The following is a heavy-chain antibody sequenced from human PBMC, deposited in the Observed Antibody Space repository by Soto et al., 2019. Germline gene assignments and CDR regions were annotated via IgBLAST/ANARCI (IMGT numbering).Heavy chain of an antibody. CDR2: IYQSGSA. CDR3: ARAFYGVDL. CDR1: GGYITSGGYS. J-gene: IGHJ6*02. V-gene: IGHV4-30-2*06. Sequence: TLSLTCTVSGGYITSGGYSWSWIRQSPGQGLEWIGYIYQSGSAFYIPSLKTRATILVDRSKNQFSLNLTSVTAADAAVYYCARAFYGVDLWGQGTTVTVSS.